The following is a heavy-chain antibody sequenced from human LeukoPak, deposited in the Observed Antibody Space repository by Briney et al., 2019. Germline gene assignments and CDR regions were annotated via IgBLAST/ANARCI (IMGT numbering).Heavy chain of an antibody. V-gene: IGHV3-11*01. CDR3: ARTRGLYFFDY. CDR1: GFTFSDYY. CDR2: ISDSGTPI. Sequence: GGSLRLSCAASGFTFSDYYMSWIRQAPGKGLEWVSYISDSGTPIYYADSVKGRFTISRDNTKNSLYLQMNSLRAEDTAMYYCARTRGLYFFDYWGQGTLVTVSS. J-gene: IGHJ4*02. D-gene: IGHD2-8*02.